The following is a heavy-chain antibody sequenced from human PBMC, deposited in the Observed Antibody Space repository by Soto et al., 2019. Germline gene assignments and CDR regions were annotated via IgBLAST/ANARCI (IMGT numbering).Heavy chain of an antibody. CDR1: GDSISSDFYY. V-gene: IGHV4-31*03. CDR3: ARVPVTQLRRTRVDY. CDR2: IYYSGST. J-gene: IGHJ4*02. D-gene: IGHD4-4*01. Sequence: QVQLQESGPGLVKPSQTLSLTCTVSGDSISSDFYYWSWIRQHPGKGLEWIGYIYYSGSTSYNPSLTSRVTISVDTSKNHFSLKLTSVTAADTAMYYCARVPVTQLRRTRVDYWGQGTLVTVSS.